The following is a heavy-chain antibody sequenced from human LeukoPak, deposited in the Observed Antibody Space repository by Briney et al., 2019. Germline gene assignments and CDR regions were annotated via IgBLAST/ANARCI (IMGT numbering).Heavy chain of an antibody. Sequence: SETLSLTCAVYGGSFSGYYWSWIRQPPGKGLEWIGEINHSGSTNYNPSLKSRVTISVDTSKNQFSLKLSSVTAADTAVYYCARVGRRGYYGSGSYSQYNWFDPWGQGTLVTVSS. CDR3: ARVGRRGYYGSGSYSQYNWFDP. V-gene: IGHV4-34*01. CDR1: GGSFSGYY. D-gene: IGHD3-10*01. J-gene: IGHJ5*02. CDR2: INHSGST.